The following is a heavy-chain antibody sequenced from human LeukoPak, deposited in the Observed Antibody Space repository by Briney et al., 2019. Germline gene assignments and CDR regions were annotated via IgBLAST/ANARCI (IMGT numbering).Heavy chain of an antibody. CDR1: GYTYTNYY. CDR3: ARGLGQYYYGMDV. Sequence: ASVKVSCKASGYTYTNYYMHWVRQAPAQGREWVGIINPSGGSTSYAQKFQGRVNMTRDTSTSTVYMELSSLRSEDTAVYYCARGLGQYYYGMDVWGQGTTVTVSS. D-gene: IGHD3-16*01. CDR2: INPSGGST. J-gene: IGHJ6*02. V-gene: IGHV1-46*01.